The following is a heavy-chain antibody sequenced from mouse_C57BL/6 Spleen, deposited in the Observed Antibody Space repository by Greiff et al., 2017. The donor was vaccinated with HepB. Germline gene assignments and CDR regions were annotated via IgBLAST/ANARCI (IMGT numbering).Heavy chain of an antibody. J-gene: IGHJ3*01. CDR1: GYTFTSYW. V-gene: IGHV1-50*01. CDR2: IDPSDSYT. CDR3: ARGPRQLRFAY. D-gene: IGHD3-2*02. Sequence: QVQLQQPGAELVKPGASVKLSCKASGYTFTSYWMQWVKQRPGQGLEWIGEIDPSDSYTNYNQKFKGKATLTVDTSSSTAYMQRSSLTSEDSAVYYCARGPRQLRFAYWGQGTLVTVSA.